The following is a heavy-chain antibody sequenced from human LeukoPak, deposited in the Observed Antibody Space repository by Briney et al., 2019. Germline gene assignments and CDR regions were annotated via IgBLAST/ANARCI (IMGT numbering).Heavy chain of an antibody. Sequence: ASVKVSCKVSGYTLTELSMHWVRQAPGKGLEWMGGFDPEDGETIYAQKFQGRVTMTEDTSTDTAYMELSSLRSEDTAAYYCATVLPSSYYNWFDPWGQGTLVTVSS. CDR2: FDPEDGET. D-gene: IGHD3-22*01. V-gene: IGHV1-24*01. CDR1: GYTLTELS. J-gene: IGHJ5*02. CDR3: ATVLPSSYYNWFDP.